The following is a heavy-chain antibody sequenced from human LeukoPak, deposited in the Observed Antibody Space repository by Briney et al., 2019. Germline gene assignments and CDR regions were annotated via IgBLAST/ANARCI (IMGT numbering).Heavy chain of an antibody. CDR2: ISTSGST. Sequence: TLSLTCTVSGGSISSGSYYWSWIRQPAGKGLEWIGRISTSGSTNYNPSLKSRLTISVDTSKNQFSLKLTSVTAADTAVYYCARDSGDYPYFMDVWGTGTTVTVSS. J-gene: IGHJ6*03. CDR3: ARDSGDYPYFMDV. V-gene: IGHV4-61*02. D-gene: IGHD4-17*01. CDR1: GGSISSGSYY.